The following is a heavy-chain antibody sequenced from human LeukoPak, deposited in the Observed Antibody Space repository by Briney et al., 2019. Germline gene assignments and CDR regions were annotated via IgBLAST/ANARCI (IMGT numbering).Heavy chain of an antibody. J-gene: IGHJ4*02. CDR1: GGTFISYA. CDR2: IIPIFGTA. Sequence: GASVKVSCKASGGTFISYAISWVRQAPGQGLEWMGGIIPIFGTANYAQKFQGRVTVTADESTSTAYMELSSLRSEDTAVYYCARGGIAAAGYFDYWGQGTLVTVSS. CDR3: ARGGIAAAGYFDY. D-gene: IGHD6-13*01. V-gene: IGHV1-69*13.